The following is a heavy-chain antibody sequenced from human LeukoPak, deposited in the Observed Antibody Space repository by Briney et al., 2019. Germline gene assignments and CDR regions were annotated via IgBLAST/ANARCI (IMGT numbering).Heavy chain of an antibody. CDR1: GGSITSSTYY. V-gene: IGHV4-39*01. D-gene: IGHD6-19*01. J-gene: IGHJ4*02. CDR3: ARGHGGWYSFDY. Sequence: SETLSLTCTVSGGSITSSTYYWGWIRQPPGKGLEWIGSIYYTGSTYSNPSLKSRVTIFVDTSKKQFSLKLSSVTAADTALYYCARGHGGWYSFDYWGQGTLVTVSS. CDR2: IYYTGST.